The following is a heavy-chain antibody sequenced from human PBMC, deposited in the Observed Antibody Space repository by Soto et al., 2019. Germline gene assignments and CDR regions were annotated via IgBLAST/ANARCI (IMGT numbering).Heavy chain of an antibody. J-gene: IGHJ3*02. V-gene: IGHV1-2*02. CDR3: AGGGGVGVAGSAAFDM. Sequence: QLHLVQSGAVVKKPGASVTVSCSASGYPVTAYYMHWVRQAPGRGLEWMGGINPATGAAKYTQTSQGRVPMARDTSTSTAFMELSGLASEDTAVFYFAGGGGVGVAGSAAFDMWGQGTLVTVSS. CDR1: GYPVTAYY. CDR2: INPATGAA. D-gene: IGHD3-3*01.